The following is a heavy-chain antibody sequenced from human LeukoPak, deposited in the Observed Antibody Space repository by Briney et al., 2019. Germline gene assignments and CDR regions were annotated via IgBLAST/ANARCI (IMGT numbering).Heavy chain of an antibody. Sequence: PGGSLRLSCAASGFTFSSYGMHWVRQAPGKGLEWVAFIRYDGSNKYYADSVKGRFTISRDNAKNSLYLQMNSLRAEDTAVYYCARVLLDRYYYYYMDVWGKGTTVTVSS. D-gene: IGHD1-1*01. V-gene: IGHV3-30*02. CDR2: IRYDGSNK. J-gene: IGHJ6*03. CDR3: ARVLLDRYYYYYMDV. CDR1: GFTFSSYG.